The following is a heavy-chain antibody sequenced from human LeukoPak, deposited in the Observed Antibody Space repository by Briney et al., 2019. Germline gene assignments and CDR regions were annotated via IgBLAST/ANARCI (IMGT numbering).Heavy chain of an antibody. J-gene: IGHJ3*02. CDR2: IIPIFGTA. D-gene: IGHD3-3*01. CDR3: AREWGYDFWSGYYTNAFDI. CDR1: GGTFSSYA. V-gene: IGHV1-69*01. Sequence: SVKVSCKASGGTFSSYAISWVLQAPGQGLEWMGGIIPIFGTANYAQKFQGRVTITADEPTSTAYMELSSLRSEDTAVYYCAREWGYDFWSGYYTNAFDIWGQGTMVTVSS.